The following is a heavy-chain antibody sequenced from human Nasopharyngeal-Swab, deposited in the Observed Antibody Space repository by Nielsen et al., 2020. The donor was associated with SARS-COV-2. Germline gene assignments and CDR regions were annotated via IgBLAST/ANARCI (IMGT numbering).Heavy chain of an antibody. D-gene: IGHD6-13*01. CDR3: ARTAGYYYMDV. V-gene: IGHV4-59*01. J-gene: IGHJ6*03. CDR2: IYYSGST. CDR1: GGSISSYS. Sequence: SETLSLTCAVSGGSISSYSWSWIRLPPGKGLEWIGHIYYSGSTNYSPSLKSRVTISVDTSKNQSSLKLNSVTAADTAVYYCARTAGYYYMDVWGKGTTVTVSS.